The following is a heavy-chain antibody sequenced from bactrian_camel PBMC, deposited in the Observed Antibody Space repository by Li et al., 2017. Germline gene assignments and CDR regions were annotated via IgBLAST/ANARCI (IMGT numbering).Heavy chain of an antibody. CDR1: GYTYNRNC. CDR3: AVEVRLTREAYCAGGLLYTHRLSN. J-gene: IGHJ4*01. Sequence: HVQLVESGGGSVEAGGSLRLSCAASGYTYNRNCMAWFRQAPGKEREGVARIATGSGNTYYADSVKGRFTTSKDRAANTLTLQMDSLTPEDTAKYYCAVEVRLTREAYCAGGLLYTHRLSNRGQGTQVTVS. D-gene: IGHD2*01. V-gene: IGHV3S1*01. CDR2: IATGSGNT.